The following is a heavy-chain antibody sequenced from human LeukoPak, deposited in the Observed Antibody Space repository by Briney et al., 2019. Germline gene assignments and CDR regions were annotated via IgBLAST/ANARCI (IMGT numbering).Heavy chain of an antibody. Sequence: PGRSLRLSCAASGFTFSSYGMHWVRQAPGKGLEWVAVISYDGSNKYYADSVKGRFTISRDNSKNTLYLQMNSLRAEDTAVYYCAKDWDSSPYFDYWGQGTLVTASS. D-gene: IGHD3-22*01. CDR2: ISYDGSNK. J-gene: IGHJ4*02. CDR3: AKDWDSSPYFDY. V-gene: IGHV3-30*18. CDR1: GFTFSSYG.